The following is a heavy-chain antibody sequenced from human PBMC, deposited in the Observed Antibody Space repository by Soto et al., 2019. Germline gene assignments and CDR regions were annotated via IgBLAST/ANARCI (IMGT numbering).Heavy chain of an antibody. D-gene: IGHD2-2*02. CDR3: ARGVGLYSNYDY. J-gene: IGHJ4*02. CDR2: INAGNGNT. CDR1: GYTFTSYA. Sequence: QVQLVQSGAEVKKPGASVQVSCKASGYTFTSYAMHWVRQAPGQRLEWMGWINAGNGNTKYSQKFQGRVTITRDTSASTAYMELSSLRSEDTAVYYCARGVGLYSNYDYWGQGTLVTVCS. V-gene: IGHV1-3*01.